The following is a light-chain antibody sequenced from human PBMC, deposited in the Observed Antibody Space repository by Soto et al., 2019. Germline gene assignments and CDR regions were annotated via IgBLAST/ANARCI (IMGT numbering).Light chain of an antibody. CDR2: GAS. CDR1: QSVSNHY. CDR3: QQYGSSGT. Sequence: SVSAGEWATLSCRASQSVSNHYLAWYQQKPGQAPRLLIYGASNRATGIPDRFIGSGSGIDFTLTISSLEPEDFSVYHCQQYGSSGTFGQGTKVDIK. J-gene: IGKJ1*01. V-gene: IGKV3-20*01.